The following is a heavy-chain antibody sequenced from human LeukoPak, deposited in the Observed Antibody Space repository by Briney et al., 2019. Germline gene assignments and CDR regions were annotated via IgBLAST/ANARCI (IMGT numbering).Heavy chain of an antibody. D-gene: IGHD1-1*01. V-gene: IGHV4-4*07. CDR1: GGSISGYY. CDR2: IYTSGST. Sequence: SETLSLTCTVSGGSISGYYWSWIRQPAGKGREGSGHIYTSGSTNYNASLKSRVIMSVEKYKNQFSLLLSSVTAAETAVYYCARDGPEYISQPTVFDIWGQGTMVTVSS. J-gene: IGHJ3*02. CDR3: ARDGPEYISQPTVFDI.